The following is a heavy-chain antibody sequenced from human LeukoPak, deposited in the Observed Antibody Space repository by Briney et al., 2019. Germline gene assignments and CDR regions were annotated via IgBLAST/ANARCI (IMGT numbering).Heavy chain of an antibody. V-gene: IGHV4-4*02. CDR2: IYHSGST. J-gene: IGHJ5*02. Sequence: SGTLSLTCAVSGGSISSSNWWSWVRQPPGKGLEWIGEIYHSGSTNYNPSLKSRVTISVDKSKNQFSLKLSSVTAADTAVYYCARARRVDSSGYYVNWFDPWGQGTLATVSS. D-gene: IGHD3-22*01. CDR1: GGSISSSNW. CDR3: ARARRVDSSGYYVNWFDP.